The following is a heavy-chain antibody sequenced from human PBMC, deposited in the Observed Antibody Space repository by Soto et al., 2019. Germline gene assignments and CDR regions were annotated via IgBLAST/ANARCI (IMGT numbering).Heavy chain of an antibody. V-gene: IGHV3-23*01. Sequence: QPGGSLRLSCAASGFTFSSYAMSWVRQAPGEGLEWVSGISGSGGSTYYADSVKGRFTISRDNSKNTLYLQMNSLKAEDTAVYYCAKSSVPGSSWSANFDYWGQGTLVTVSS. CDR3: AKSSVPGSSWSANFDY. CDR2: ISGSGGST. J-gene: IGHJ4*02. D-gene: IGHD6-13*01. CDR1: GFTFSSYA.